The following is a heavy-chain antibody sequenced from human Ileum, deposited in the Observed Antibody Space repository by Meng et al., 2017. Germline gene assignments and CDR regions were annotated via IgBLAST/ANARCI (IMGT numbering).Heavy chain of an antibody. V-gene: IGHV3-23*01. CDR2: ISRTGAFI. CDR1: GFTFSTYD. Sequence: GESLKISCVASGFTFSTYDMNWVRQAPGKGLEWVSAISRTGAFIYYADSVKGRFTISRDNSRSTLYLEINTLRVDDTAVYYCAKESGYNGGWDHLDYWGQGTLVTVSS. D-gene: IGHD6-19*01. CDR3: AKESGYNGGWDHLDY. J-gene: IGHJ4*02.